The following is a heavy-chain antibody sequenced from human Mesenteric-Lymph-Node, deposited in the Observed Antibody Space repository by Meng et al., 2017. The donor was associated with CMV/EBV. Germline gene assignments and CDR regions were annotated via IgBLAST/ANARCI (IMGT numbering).Heavy chain of an antibody. CDR2: INHSGXP. V-gene: IGHV4-34*01. CDR3: ARGSDIPVNNY. Sequence: QVQLQXWGAGLFKPSETLSLTCAVYGGSFSGYYWSWIRQPPGKGLEWIGEINHSGXPNYNPSXKSRVTISLDRSKNQFSLKLSSVTAEDTXXXYXARGSDIPVNNYWGQGTLVTVSS. D-gene: IGHD2-15*01. J-gene: IGHJ4*02. CDR1: GGSFSGYY.